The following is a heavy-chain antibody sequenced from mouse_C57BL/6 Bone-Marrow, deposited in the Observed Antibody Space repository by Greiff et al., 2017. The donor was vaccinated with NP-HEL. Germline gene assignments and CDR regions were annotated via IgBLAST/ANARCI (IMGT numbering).Heavy chain of an antibody. D-gene: IGHD1-1*01. J-gene: IGHJ1*03. CDR1: GFTFSSYA. CDR2: ISDGGSYT. CDR3: AREDYGSSYWYFDV. Sequence: EVKLMESGGGLVKPGGSLKLSCAASGFTFSSYAMSWVRQTPGKRLEWVATISDGGSYTYYPDNVKGRFTISSDNANNNLYLQMSQLKSEDTAMYYCAREDYGSSYWYFDVWGTGTTVTVSS. V-gene: IGHV5-4*01.